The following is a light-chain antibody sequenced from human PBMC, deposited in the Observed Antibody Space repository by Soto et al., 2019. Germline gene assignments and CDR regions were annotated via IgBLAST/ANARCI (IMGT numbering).Light chain of an antibody. J-gene: IGKJ3*01. Sequence: EIVLTQSPGTLSLSPGESATLSCRASQSISSSFFAWYQHKPGQAPRLLIYGTSNRATGIPDRFSGSGSGTDFTLTISRLEPEDFAVDYCQQYGSSPFTFGPGTKVDI. CDR2: GTS. CDR1: QSISSSF. CDR3: QQYGSSPFT. V-gene: IGKV3-20*01.